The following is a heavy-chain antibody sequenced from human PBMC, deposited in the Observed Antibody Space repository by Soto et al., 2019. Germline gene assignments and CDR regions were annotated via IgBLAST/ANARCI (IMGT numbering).Heavy chain of an antibody. V-gene: IGHV3-30*18. J-gene: IGHJ4*02. Sequence: QVQLVESGGGVVQPGRSLRLSCAASGFTFSSYGMHWVRQAPGKGLAWVAVISYDGSNKYYADSVKGRFTLSRDNSKNTPYLQRNSLRAEDTAEYYCAKGITAMTDFDYWGQGTLVTVSS. D-gene: IGHD5-18*01. CDR2: ISYDGSNK. CDR1: GFTFSSYG. CDR3: AKGITAMTDFDY.